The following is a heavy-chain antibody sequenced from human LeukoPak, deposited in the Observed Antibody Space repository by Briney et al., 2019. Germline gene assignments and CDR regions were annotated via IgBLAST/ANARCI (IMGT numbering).Heavy chain of an antibody. J-gene: IGHJ4*02. V-gene: IGHV1-2*02. Sequence: ASVKVSCKASGYTFTDYYMHWVRQAPGQGLEWMGWINPNSGGTNYAQKFQDRVTMTRDTSISTAYMELSRLRSDDTAVYYCARAIAGAGSKGYFDYWGQGTLVTVSS. CDR3: ARAIAGAGSKGYFDY. CDR1: GYTFTDYY. D-gene: IGHD6-13*01. CDR2: INPNSGGT.